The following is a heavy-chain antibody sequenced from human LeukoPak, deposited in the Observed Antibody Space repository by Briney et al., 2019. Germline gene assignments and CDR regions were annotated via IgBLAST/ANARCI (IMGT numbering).Heavy chain of an antibody. V-gene: IGHV3-66*01. J-gene: IGHJ6*03. Sequence: GGSLRLSCAASGFTVSSNYMSWVRQAPGKGLEWVSVIYSGGSTYYADSVKGRFTISRDNSKNTVYLQMNSLRAEDTAVYYCAKGSSSWYYYYMDVWGKGTTVTVSS. CDR1: GFTVSSNY. CDR3: AKGSSSWYYYYMDV. CDR2: IYSGGST. D-gene: IGHD6-13*01.